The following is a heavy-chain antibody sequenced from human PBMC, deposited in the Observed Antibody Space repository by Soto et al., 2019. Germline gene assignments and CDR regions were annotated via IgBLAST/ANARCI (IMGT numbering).Heavy chain of an antibody. V-gene: IGHV3-43*01. D-gene: IGHD2-15*01. CDR1: GFTFDDYT. Sequence: GGSLRLSCAASGFTFDDYTMHWVRQAPGKGLGWVSLISWDGGSTYYADSVKGRFTITRDNSKNSLYQQMNSLRTEDTALYYCAKDGVLGSGYFDYWGQGTLVTVSS. CDR2: ISWDGGST. CDR3: AKDGVLGSGYFDY. J-gene: IGHJ4*02.